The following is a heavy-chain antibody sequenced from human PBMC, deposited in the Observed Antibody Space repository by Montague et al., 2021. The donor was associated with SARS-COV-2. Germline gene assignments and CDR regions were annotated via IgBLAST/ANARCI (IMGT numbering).Heavy chain of an antibody. CDR1: GGSISSSSYY. D-gene: IGHD4-17*01. J-gene: IGHJ5*02. V-gene: IGHV4-39*01. Sequence: SETLSLTCTVSGGSISSSSYYWGWIRQPPGKGLEWIGNIYYSGSTYYXPSLKSRVTISVDTSKNRFSLKLSSVTAADTAVYYCAADYGERGWFDHWGQGTLVTVSS. CDR2: IYYSGST. CDR3: AADYGERGWFDH.